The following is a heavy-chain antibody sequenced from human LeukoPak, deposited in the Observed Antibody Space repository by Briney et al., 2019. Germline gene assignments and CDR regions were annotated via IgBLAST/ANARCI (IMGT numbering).Heavy chain of an antibody. Sequence: SETLSLTCAVYGGSFSGYYWSWIRQPPGKGLEWIGEINHSGSTNYNPSLKSRVTISVDTSKNQFSLKLSSVTAADTAVYYCAGRYCSSTSCYYFDYWGQGTLVTVSS. CDR1: GGSFSGYY. J-gene: IGHJ4*02. D-gene: IGHD2-2*01. CDR3: AGRYCSSTSCYYFDY. V-gene: IGHV4-34*01. CDR2: INHSGST.